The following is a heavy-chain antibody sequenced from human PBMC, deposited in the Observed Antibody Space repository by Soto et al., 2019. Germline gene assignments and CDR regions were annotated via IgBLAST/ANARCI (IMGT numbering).Heavy chain of an antibody. D-gene: IGHD3-9*01. V-gene: IGHV4-39*01. CDR1: GGSISSSSYY. CDR3: ASLALTGYQYHYYGMDV. J-gene: IGHJ6*02. CDR2: IYYSGST. Sequence: SETLSLTCTVSGGSISSSSYYWGWIRQPPGKGLEWIGSIYYSGSTYYNPSLKSRVTISVDTSKNQFSLKLSSVTAADTAVYYCASLALTGYQYHYYGMDVWGQGTTVTVSS.